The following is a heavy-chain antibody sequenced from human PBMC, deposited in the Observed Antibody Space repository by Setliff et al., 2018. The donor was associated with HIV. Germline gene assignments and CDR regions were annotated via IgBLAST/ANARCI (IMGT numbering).Heavy chain of an antibody. D-gene: IGHD5-12*01. CDR2: IYYSGNT. Sequence: PSETLSLTCIVSGGSINSGGYYWSWIRQHPGKGLEWIGHIYYSGNTHYNPSLKSRLTFSLDRSQNNFLLRLRSVTAADTAVYHCARGGYNGYELPFDVWGQGTLVTVSS. CDR1: GGSINSGGYY. V-gene: IGHV4-31*03. J-gene: IGHJ4*02. CDR3: ARGGYNGYELPFDV.